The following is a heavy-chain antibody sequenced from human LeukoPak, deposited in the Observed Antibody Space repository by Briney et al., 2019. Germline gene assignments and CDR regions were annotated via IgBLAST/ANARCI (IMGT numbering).Heavy chain of an antibody. Sequence: SETLSLTCTVSGGSISSGGYYWSWIRQHPGKGLEWIGYIYYSGSTYYNPSLKSRVTISVDTSKNQFSLKLSSVTAADTAVYYCARKLGVIHYIDYWGQGTLVTVSS. D-gene: IGHD3-16*02. CDR3: ARKLGVIHYIDY. CDR2: IYYSGST. V-gene: IGHV4-31*03. CDR1: GGSISSGGYY. J-gene: IGHJ4*02.